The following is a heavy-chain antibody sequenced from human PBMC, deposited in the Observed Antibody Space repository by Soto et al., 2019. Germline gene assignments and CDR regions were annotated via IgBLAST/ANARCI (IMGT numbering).Heavy chain of an antibody. V-gene: IGHV3-53*04. D-gene: IGHD4-17*01. CDR3: ARGDYGDYAGLSY. CDR2: IYSGGST. Sequence: EVQLVESGGGLVQPGGSLRLSCAASGFTVSSNYMSWVRQAPGKGLEWVSVIYSGGSTYYADSVKGRFIISRHNSKNTLYLQMNSLRAEDTAVYYCARGDYGDYAGLSYWGQGTLVTVSS. J-gene: IGHJ4*02. CDR1: GFTVSSNY.